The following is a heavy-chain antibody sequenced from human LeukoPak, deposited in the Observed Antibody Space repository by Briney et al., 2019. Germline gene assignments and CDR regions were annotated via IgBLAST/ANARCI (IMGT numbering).Heavy chain of an antibody. CDR2: ISGSDGST. V-gene: IGHV3-23*01. D-gene: IGHD3-9*01. Sequence: GGSLRLSCAASGFTFSSYAMSWVRQAPGKGLEWVSGISGSDGSTYYADYVKGRFTISRENSKNTLYLQMNSLKTEDTAVYYCTTDPQTLRYFDWLLSGFSVGMFDYWGQGTLVTVSS. CDR1: GFTFSSYA. J-gene: IGHJ4*02. CDR3: TTDPQTLRYFDWLLSGFSVGMFDY.